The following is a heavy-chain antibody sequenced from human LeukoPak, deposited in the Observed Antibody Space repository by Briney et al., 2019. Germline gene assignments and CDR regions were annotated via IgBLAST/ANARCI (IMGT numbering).Heavy chain of an antibody. D-gene: IGHD3-3*01. CDR1: GGSFSGYY. CDR3: ARGTMYYDFWSGYYHSLEPDAFDI. J-gene: IGHJ3*02. CDR2: INHSGST. Sequence: SETLSLTCAVYGGSFSGYYWSWIRQPPGKGLEWIGEINHSGSTNYNPSLKSRVTISVDTSKNQFSLKLSSVTAADTAVYYCARGTMYYDFWSGYYHSLEPDAFDIWGQGTMVTVSS. V-gene: IGHV4-34*01.